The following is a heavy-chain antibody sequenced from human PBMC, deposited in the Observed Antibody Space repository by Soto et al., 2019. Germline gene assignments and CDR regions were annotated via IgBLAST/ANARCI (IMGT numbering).Heavy chain of an antibody. V-gene: IGHV4-39*01. J-gene: IGHJ6*02. D-gene: IGHD4-4*01. CDR2: IYYSGST. CDR3: ARHGTVTQYYYYYYGIAV. CDR1: GGSISSSSYY. Sequence: QLQLQESGPGLVKPSETLSLTCTVSGGSISSSSYYWGWIRQRPGKGLEWIGSIYYSGSTYYNPSLKSRVTISVDTSKHPFSLKLSSVTAADTAVYYCARHGTVTQYYYYYYGIAVWGQGTTVTVSS.